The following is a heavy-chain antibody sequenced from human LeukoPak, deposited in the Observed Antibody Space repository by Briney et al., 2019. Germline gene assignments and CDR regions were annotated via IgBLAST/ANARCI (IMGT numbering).Heavy chain of an antibody. D-gene: IGHD5-18*01. CDR3: AKDGDVDTAMVYYYYYMDV. CDR2: IRYDGSNK. V-gene: IGHV3-30*02. CDR1: GFTFSSYS. Sequence: PGGSLRLSCAASGFTFSSYSMNWVRQAPGKGLEWVAFIRYDGSNKYYADSVKGRFTISRDNSKNTLYLQMNSLRAEDTAVYYCAKDGDVDTAMVYYYYYMDVWGKGTTVTISS. J-gene: IGHJ6*03.